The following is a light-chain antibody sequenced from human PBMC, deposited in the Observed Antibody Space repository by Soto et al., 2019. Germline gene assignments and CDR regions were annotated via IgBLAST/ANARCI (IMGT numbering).Light chain of an antibody. CDR2: DAS. CDR3: QQLLSYTIT. Sequence: IPMTQFPSNLSSSLGDRVTITCRASQSISSWLAWYQQKQGKAPKLLIYDASSLESGVPSRFSGSVSGTEGTITISSLKTDDGSTYDCQQLLSYTITFGQGTRLEIK. J-gene: IGKJ5*01. V-gene: IGKV1-5*01. CDR1: QSISSW.